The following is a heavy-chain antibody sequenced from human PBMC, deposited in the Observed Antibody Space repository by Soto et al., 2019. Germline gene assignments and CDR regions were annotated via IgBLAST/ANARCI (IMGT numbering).Heavy chain of an antibody. J-gene: IGHJ5*02. CDR3: ARVLRGWFDP. CDR2: ISHSGIT. V-gene: IGHV4-4*02. CDR1: GGSITSANW. Sequence: PSETLSLTCAESGGSITSANWWTWVRQPPGGGLEWIGEISHSGITNYKASLKSRVTMSVDKTKNDVSLKLTSVTAADTAVYYCARVLRGWFDPWGQGTPVTVSS.